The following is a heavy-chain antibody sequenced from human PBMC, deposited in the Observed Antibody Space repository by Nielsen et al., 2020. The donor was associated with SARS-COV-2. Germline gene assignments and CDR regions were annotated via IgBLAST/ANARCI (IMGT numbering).Heavy chain of an antibody. CDR3: ARDPIGGARPYYFDY. Sequence: GKSLKISCAASGFTFDDYGMSWVRQAPGKGLEWVSGINWNGGSTGYADSVKGRFTISRDNAKNSLYLQMNSLRAEDTALYHCARDPIGGARPYYFDYWGQGTLVTVSS. CDR2: INWNGGST. D-gene: IGHD1-26*01. CDR1: GFTFDDYG. V-gene: IGHV3-20*01. J-gene: IGHJ4*02.